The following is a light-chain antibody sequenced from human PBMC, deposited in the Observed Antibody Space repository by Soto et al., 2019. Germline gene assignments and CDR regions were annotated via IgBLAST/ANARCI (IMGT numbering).Light chain of an antibody. J-gene: IGKJ4*01. V-gene: IGKV3-20*01. CDR1: QSVSSSY. Sequence: EIVLTQSPGTLSLSPGERATVSCRASQSVSSSYLAWYQQKPGQAPRLLIYGASSRATGIPDRFSGSGSGTDFTRTISRLEPEDFAVYYCHQYDSSPLTFGGGTKVEIK. CDR2: GAS. CDR3: HQYDSSPLT.